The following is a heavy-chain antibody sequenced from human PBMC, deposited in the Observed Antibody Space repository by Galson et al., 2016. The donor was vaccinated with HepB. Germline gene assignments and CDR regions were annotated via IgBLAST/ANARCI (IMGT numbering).Heavy chain of an antibody. CDR1: GFTFTSYA. CDR2: ISSNGGTT. V-gene: IGHV3-64D*06. CDR3: VRDHYPDKTTYYYWYFDL. J-gene: IGHJ2*01. Sequence: SLRLSCAASGFTFTSYAMHWVRQAPGKGLQYVSAISSNGGTTYYADSVKGRFTISRVNSKNTLYLQISGLRPDDSAIYYCVRDHYPDKTTYYYWYFDLWGRGTLVTFSS. D-gene: IGHD2/OR15-2a*01.